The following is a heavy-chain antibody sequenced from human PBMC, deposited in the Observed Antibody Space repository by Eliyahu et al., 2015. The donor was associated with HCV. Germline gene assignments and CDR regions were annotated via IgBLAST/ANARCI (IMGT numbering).Heavy chain of an antibody. CDR3: ARGSVVRFLEWQTNAFDI. V-gene: IGHV4-61*02. Sequence: QVQLQESGPGLVKPSQTLSLTCTVSGGSISSGSYYWGWIRQPAGKGLEWIGRIYTSGSTNYNPSLKSRVTMSVDTSKNQFSLKLSSVTAADTAVYYCARGSVVRFLEWQTNAFDIWGQGTMVTVSS. CDR2: IYTSGST. D-gene: IGHD3-3*01. CDR1: GGSISSGSYY. J-gene: IGHJ3*02.